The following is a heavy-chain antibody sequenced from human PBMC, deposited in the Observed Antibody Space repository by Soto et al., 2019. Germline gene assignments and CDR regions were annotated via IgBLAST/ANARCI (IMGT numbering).Heavy chain of an antibody. CDR2: IKQDGSDK. J-gene: IGHJ4*02. Sequence: EVQLVESGGGLVQPGGSLRLSCAASGFTFSSYWMSWVRQAPGKGLEWVANIKQDGSDKYYVDSVKGRFTISRDNAKNSLYLQMNSLRAEDTAVYYCAREQEGVVVTATFGYWGQGTLVTVSS. V-gene: IGHV3-7*01. D-gene: IGHD2-21*02. CDR3: AREQEGVVVTATFGY. CDR1: GFTFSSYW.